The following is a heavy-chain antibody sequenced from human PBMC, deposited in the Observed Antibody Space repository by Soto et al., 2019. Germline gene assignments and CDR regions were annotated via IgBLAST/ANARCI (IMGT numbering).Heavy chain of an antibody. J-gene: IGHJ6*02. Sequence: QVQLVQSGAEVKKPGSSVKVSCTASGGTFSSYAISWVRQAPGQGLEWMGGIIPIFGTANYAQKFQGRVTITADESTSTAYMELSSLRSEDTAVYYCASPGMYSSSPPSKYYYYYGMDVWGQGTTVTVSS. CDR1: GGTFSSYA. CDR3: ASPGMYSSSPPSKYYYYYGMDV. D-gene: IGHD6-6*01. CDR2: IIPIFGTA. V-gene: IGHV1-69*01.